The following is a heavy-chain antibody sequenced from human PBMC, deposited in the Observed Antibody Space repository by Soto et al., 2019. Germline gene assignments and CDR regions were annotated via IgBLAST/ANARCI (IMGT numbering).Heavy chain of an antibody. V-gene: IGHV4-30-4*01. D-gene: IGHD3-22*01. CDR2: IYNSGST. Sequence: PSETLSLTCTVSGGSISSGDHYWNWIRQPPGKGLEWIGYIYNSGSTHYNPSLKSRITISVDTSKNQFSLKLSSVTAADTAVYYCARGGHYDSSGYPIPFDYWGQGTLVTVSS. CDR1: GGSISSGDHY. CDR3: ARGGHYDSSGYPIPFDY. J-gene: IGHJ4*02.